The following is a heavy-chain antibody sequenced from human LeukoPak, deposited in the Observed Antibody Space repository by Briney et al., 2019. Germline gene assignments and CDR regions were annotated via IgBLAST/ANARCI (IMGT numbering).Heavy chain of an antibody. V-gene: IGHV3-21*01. Sequence: GGSLRLSCAASGFTFSSYSMNWVRQAPGKGLEWVSSISSSSRYIYYADSVKGRFTISRDNAKNSLYLQMNSLRAEDTAVYYCARVTTGIAAAGTLYWGQGTLVTVSS. CDR1: GFTFSSYS. D-gene: IGHD6-13*01. CDR3: ARVTTGIAAAGTLY. CDR2: ISSSSRYI. J-gene: IGHJ4*02.